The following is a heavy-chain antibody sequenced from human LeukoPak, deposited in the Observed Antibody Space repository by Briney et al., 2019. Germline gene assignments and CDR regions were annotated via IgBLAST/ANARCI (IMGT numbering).Heavy chain of an antibody. J-gene: IGHJ5*02. Sequence: SETLSLTCAVYGGSFSGYYWSWIRQPPGKGLEWIGEINHSGGTNYNPSLKSRVTISVDTSKNQFSLKLSSVTAADTAVYYCARGSTVRGVINPIWFDPWGQGTLVTVSS. CDR2: INHSGGT. CDR3: ARGSTVRGVINPIWFDP. CDR1: GGSFSGYY. D-gene: IGHD3-10*01. V-gene: IGHV4-34*01.